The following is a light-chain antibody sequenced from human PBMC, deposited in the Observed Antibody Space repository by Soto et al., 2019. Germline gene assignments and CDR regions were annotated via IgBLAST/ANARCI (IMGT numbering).Light chain of an antibody. CDR2: GAS. V-gene: IGKV3-20*01. Sequence: EIVLTQSPGTLSVSPGERATLSCRASQSVSSSYLAWYQQPPGQAPRLLICGASSRATVIPEMCSGRGSGKDFTLTSSRLEPEVVADYYCQQYGSSPLTFGQGTKVEIK. CDR3: QQYGSSPLT. J-gene: IGKJ1*01. CDR1: QSVSSSY.